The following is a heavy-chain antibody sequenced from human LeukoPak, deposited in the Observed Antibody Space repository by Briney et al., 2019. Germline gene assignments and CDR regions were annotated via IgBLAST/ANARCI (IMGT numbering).Heavy chain of an antibody. D-gene: IGHD6-6*01. V-gene: IGHV1-46*01. CDR3: ARGEYSSPRSAFDI. Sequence: ASVKVSCKASGYTFTSYYMHWVRQAPGQGLEWMRIINPSGGSTTYAQKFQGRVTMTRDMSTSTVHMELSSLRSEDTAVYSCARGEYSSPRSAFDIWGQGTMVTVSS. CDR1: GYTFTSYY. J-gene: IGHJ3*02. CDR2: INPSGGST.